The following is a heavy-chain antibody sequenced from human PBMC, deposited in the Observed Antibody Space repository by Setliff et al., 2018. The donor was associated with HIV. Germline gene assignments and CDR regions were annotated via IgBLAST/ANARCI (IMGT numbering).Heavy chain of an antibody. D-gene: IGHD2-2*01. CDR2: ISPDGSER. V-gene: IGHV3-7*01. J-gene: IGHJ4*02. CDR3: ARAGEYRFDY. CDR1: GFIFSNYW. Sequence: GGSLRLSCAASGFIFSNYWLSWVRQAPGRGLEWVANISPDGSERFYVGSVRGRFTISRDNAKNTLYLQMNSLRVDDTAVYYCARAGEYRFDYWGQGTLVTVSS.